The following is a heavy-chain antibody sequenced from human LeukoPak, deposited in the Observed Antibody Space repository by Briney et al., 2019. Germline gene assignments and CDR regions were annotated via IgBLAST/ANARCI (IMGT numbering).Heavy chain of an antibody. CDR1: GGSFSGYY. J-gene: IGHJ5*02. V-gene: IGHV4-34*01. D-gene: IGHD3-10*01. Sequence: SETLSLTCAVYGGSFSGYYWSWIRQPPGKGLEWIGGINHSGSTNYNPSLKSRVTISVDTSKNQFSLKLSSVTAADTAVYYCARAPSYYGSGSYRSSNWFDPWGQGTLVTVSS. CDR3: ARAPSYYGSGSYRSSNWFDP. CDR2: INHSGST.